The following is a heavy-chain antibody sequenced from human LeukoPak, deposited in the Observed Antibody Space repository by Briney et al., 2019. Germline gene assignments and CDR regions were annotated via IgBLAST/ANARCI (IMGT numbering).Heavy chain of an antibody. CDR3: ARNLQVLRFLELLSPFDY. V-gene: IGHV1-3*01. Sequence: ASVKVSCKASGYTFTDYYMHWVRQAPGQRLEWMGWINAGNGNTKYSQKFQGRVTITRDTSASTAYMELSSLRSEDTAVYYCARNLQVLRFLELLSPFDYWGQGTLGTVSS. CDR2: INAGNGNT. D-gene: IGHD3-3*01. CDR1: GYTFTDYY. J-gene: IGHJ4*02.